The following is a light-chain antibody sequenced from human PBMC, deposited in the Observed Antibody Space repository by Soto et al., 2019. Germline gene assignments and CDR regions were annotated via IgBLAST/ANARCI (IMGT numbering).Light chain of an antibody. V-gene: IGKV3-15*01. Sequence: IVMTQSPATLSVSPGERATLSCRASRSISSNLAWYQQKPGQAPRLLIHGASARATGIPARFSGSGSGTDFTLTISSLQSEDFAVYYCQQYYNRAPYTFGQGTKVDIK. J-gene: IGKJ2*01. CDR2: GAS. CDR1: RSISSN. CDR3: QQYYNRAPYT.